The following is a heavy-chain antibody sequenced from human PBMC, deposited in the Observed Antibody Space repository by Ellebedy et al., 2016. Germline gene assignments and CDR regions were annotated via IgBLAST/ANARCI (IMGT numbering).Heavy chain of an antibody. CDR1: GFTFSSYW. Sequence: GESLKISXAASGFTFSSYWMSWVRQAPGKGLEWVANIKQDGSEKYYVDSVKGRFTISRDNAKNSLYLQMNSLRAEDTAVYYCARELVVTAIHYYYYGMDVWGQGTTVTVSS. V-gene: IGHV3-7*01. D-gene: IGHD2-21*02. J-gene: IGHJ6*02. CDR3: ARELVVTAIHYYYYGMDV. CDR2: IKQDGSEK.